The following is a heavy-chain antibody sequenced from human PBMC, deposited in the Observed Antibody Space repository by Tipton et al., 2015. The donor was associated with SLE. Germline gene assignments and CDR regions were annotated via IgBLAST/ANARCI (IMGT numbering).Heavy chain of an antibody. CDR2: IRYDGSNA. Sequence: SGFSFSRHGMHWVRQAPGKGLEWAAFIRYDGSNAYYTDSVKGRFTISRDNPKNSVFLQMNSLRAADTAVYYCANYCSGGSCYSDYSSCGMDVWAQGATVAVSS. V-gene: IGHV3-30*02. CDR3: ANYCSGGSCYSDYSSCGMDV. CDR1: GFSFSRHG. J-gene: IGHJ6*02. D-gene: IGHD2-15*01.